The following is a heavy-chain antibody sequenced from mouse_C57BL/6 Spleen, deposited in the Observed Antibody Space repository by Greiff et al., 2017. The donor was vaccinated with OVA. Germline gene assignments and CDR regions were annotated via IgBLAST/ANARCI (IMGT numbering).Heavy chain of an antibody. J-gene: IGHJ2*01. V-gene: IGHV14-4*01. CDR2: IDPENGDT. CDR1: GFNIKDDY. Sequence: VQLKQSGAELVRPGASVKLSCTASGFNIKDDYMHWVKQRPEQGLEWIGWIDPENGDTEYASKFQGKATITADTSSNTAYLQLSSLTSEDTAVYYCTELGRGYWGQGTTLTVSS. D-gene: IGHD4-1*01. CDR3: TELGRGY.